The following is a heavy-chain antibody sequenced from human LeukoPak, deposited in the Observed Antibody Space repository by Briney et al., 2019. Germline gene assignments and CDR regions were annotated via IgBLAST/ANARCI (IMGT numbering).Heavy chain of an antibody. Sequence: ASVKVSCKASGYTFTSYYMHWVRQAPGQGLEWMGIINPSGGSASYAQKFQGRVTMTRDTSTSTVYMELSSLRSEDTAVYYCARALALTYYDFWSGYSRGGWFDPWGQGTLVTVSS. D-gene: IGHD3-3*01. J-gene: IGHJ5*02. CDR3: ARALALTYYDFWSGYSRGGWFDP. V-gene: IGHV1-46*01. CDR1: GYTFTSYY. CDR2: INPSGGSA.